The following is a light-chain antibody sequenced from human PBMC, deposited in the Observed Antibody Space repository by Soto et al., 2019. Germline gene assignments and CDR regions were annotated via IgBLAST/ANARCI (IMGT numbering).Light chain of an antibody. CDR2: DAS. CDR3: QQYGGSPRA. J-gene: IGKJ1*01. CDR1: QSVSSY. Sequence: EIVLTQSPATLSLSPGERATLSCRASQSVSSYLAWYQQKPGQAPRLLIYDASNRATGIPARFSGSGSGTDFTLTISRLEPEDFAMYYCQQYGGSPRAFGQGTEVEIK. V-gene: IGKV3-20*01.